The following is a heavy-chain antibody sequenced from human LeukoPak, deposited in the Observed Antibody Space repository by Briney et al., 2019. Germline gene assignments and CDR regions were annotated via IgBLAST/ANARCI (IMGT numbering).Heavy chain of an antibody. CDR1: GGTFSSYA. CDR3: AREVVPAAIRALGY. V-gene: IGHV1-69*05. D-gene: IGHD2-2*02. J-gene: IGHJ4*02. Sequence: SLKVSCKASGGTFSSYAISWVRQAAGQGLEWVGGIIPIFGTANYAQKFQGRVTITTDESTSTAYMELSSLRSEDTAVYYCAREVVPAAIRALGYWGQGTLVTVSS. CDR2: IIPIFGTA.